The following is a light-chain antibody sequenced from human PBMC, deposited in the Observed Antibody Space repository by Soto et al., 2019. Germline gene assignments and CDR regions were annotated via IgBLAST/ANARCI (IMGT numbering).Light chain of an antibody. CDR1: QMISNY. CDR2: AAS. CDR3: QQTYSSPHT. Sequence: DIQMTQSPSSLSASVGDRVTITCRASQMISNYLNWYQQRPGTAPSLLILAASSLQSGVPSRFSGSVTGTDFTLTISSLQPEDFATYYCQQTYSSPHTFGQGTRLEIK. V-gene: IGKV1-39*01. J-gene: IGKJ2*01.